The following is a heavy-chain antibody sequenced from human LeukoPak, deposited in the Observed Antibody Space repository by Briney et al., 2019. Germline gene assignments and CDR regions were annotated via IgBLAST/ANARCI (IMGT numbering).Heavy chain of an antibody. CDR1: GFNVSYYS. V-gene: IGHV3-48*04. CDR2: ISFSNSTL. J-gene: IGHJ4*02. D-gene: IGHD5-12*01. Sequence: GGSLRLSCEASGFNVSYYSMNWVRQAPGKGLEWVSYISFSNSTLYYADTVRGRFTISRDNAKNSVSLQMNSLRAEDTAVHYCAGGGATSFDYWGQGILVTVSS. CDR3: AGGGATSFDY.